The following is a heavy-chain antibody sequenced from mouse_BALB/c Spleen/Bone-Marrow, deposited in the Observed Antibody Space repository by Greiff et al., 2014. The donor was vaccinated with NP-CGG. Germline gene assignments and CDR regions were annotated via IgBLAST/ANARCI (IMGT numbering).Heavy chain of an antibody. CDR1: GYTFTDTW. V-gene: IGHV1-7*01. CDR3: AGDY. J-gene: IGHJ2*01. CDR2: INPSTGYA. Sequence: VKLQESGPELAKPGASVKMSCKASGYTFTDTWIHWIKQRPGQGLEWIGYINPSTGYAEYNQNFKDKATLTVDKSSSTAYMQLSSLTSEDSAVYYCAGDYWGQGTTLTVSS.